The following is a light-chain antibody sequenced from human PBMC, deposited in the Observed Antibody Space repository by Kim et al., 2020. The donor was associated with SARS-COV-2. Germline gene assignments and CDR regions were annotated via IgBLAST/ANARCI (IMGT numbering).Light chain of an antibody. V-gene: IGLV2-14*01. J-gene: IGLJ2*01. CDR3: SSYTYDTTT. CDR2: EVN. CDR1: SSDVGDYKY. Sequence: PGQSITISCTGISSDVGDYKYVSWYQQRPGKAPKLMLYEVNRRPSGVSDRFSASKSGNTASLTISGLQADDEADYYCSSYTYDTTTFGGGTKVTV.